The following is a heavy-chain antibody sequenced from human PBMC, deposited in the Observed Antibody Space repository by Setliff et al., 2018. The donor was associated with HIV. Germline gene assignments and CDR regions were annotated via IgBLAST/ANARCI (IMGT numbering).Heavy chain of an antibody. V-gene: IGHV3-23*01. D-gene: IGHD3-10*01. Sequence: GGSLRLSCAASGFTFSSYAMSWVRQAPGKGLEWVSTISSSGVSTYYADSVRGRFTISRDISKKTLYLQMNSLRVEDTAVYYCAKVHTTVRGVIITYFDYWGQGTLVTVSS. CDR1: GFTFSSYA. J-gene: IGHJ4*02. CDR2: ISSSGVST. CDR3: AKVHTTVRGVIITYFDY.